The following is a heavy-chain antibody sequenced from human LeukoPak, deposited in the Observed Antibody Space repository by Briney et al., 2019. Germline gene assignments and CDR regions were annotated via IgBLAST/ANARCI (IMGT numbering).Heavy chain of an antibody. CDR3: AELGITMIGGV. CDR2: IYYSGST. J-gene: IGHJ6*04. V-gene: IGHV4-39*07. Sequence: SETLSLTCTVSGGSISSSSYYWGWIRQPPGKGLEWIGSIYYSGSTYYNPSLKSRVTISVDTSKNQFSLKVTSVTAEDTAVYYCAELGITMIGGVWGKGTTVTISS. CDR1: GGSISSSSYY. D-gene: IGHD3-10*02.